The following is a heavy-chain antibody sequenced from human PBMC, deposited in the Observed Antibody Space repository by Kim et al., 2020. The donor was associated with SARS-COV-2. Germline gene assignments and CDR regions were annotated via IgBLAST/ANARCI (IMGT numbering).Heavy chain of an antibody. D-gene: IGHD3-10*01. CDR2: ISRSSSTK. Sequence: GGSLRLSCAASGSTFSSYSMNWVRQAPGKGLEWVSYISRSSSTKYYADSVKGRFTISRDNAKNSLYLQMNSLRDEDTAVYYCARSSYGSGSYYPYSFDYWGQGTLVPVSS. CDR1: GSTFSSYS. CDR3: ARSSYGSGSYYPYSFDY. V-gene: IGHV3-48*02. J-gene: IGHJ4*02.